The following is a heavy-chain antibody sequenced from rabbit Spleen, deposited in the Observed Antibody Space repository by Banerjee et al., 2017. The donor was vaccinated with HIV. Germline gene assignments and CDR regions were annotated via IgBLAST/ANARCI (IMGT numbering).Heavy chain of an antibody. Sequence: QSLEESGGDLVKPGASLTLTCKASGIDFSSYYYMCWVRQAPGKGLEWIACIYTGNSKTYYASWAKGRFTISKTSSTTVTLQMTSLTVADTATYFCARDAGRGDYIDGVFNLWGQGTLVTVS. D-gene: IGHD8-1*01. CDR3: ARDAGRGDYIDGVFNL. V-gene: IGHV1S40*01. J-gene: IGHJ4*01. CDR2: IYTGNSKT. CDR1: GIDFSSYYY.